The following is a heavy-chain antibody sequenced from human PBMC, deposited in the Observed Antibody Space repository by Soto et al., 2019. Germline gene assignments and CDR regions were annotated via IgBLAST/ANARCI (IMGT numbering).Heavy chain of an antibody. CDR2: ISGSGGSE. J-gene: IGHJ6*02. D-gene: IGHD5-18*01. V-gene: IGHV3-23*01. CDR1: GFTFTSYA. Sequence: GGSLRLSCAVSGFTFTSYAMTWVRQAPGKGLEWVSAISGSGGSEFYADSVKGRFTISRDNSKNTLYLQMKSLRAEDTALYYCAKGDTTMITDYYAMDVWVQGTTVTVS. CDR3: AKGDTTMITDYYAMDV.